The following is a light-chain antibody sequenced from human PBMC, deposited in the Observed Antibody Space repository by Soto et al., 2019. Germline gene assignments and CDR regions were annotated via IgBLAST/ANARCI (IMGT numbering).Light chain of an antibody. V-gene: IGLV1-44*01. CDR1: SSNIGSSS. CDR2: NDN. CDR3: AAWDVSLSGLYV. J-gene: IGLJ1*01. Sequence: QSVLTQPPSASGTPGQRFTISCSGSSSNIGSSSVNWYQKLPGTGPKLLIYNDNQRPSGVPDRFSGSRSGTSASLAISGLQSEDEADYYCAAWDVSLSGLYVFGTGTKVTVL.